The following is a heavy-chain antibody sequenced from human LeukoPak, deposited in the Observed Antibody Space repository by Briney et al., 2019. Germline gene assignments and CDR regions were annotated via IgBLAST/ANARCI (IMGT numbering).Heavy chain of an antibody. D-gene: IGHD4/OR15-4a*01. V-gene: IGHV3-53*01. CDR3: ARRAGAYSHPYDY. J-gene: IGHJ4*02. CDR1: GFTVSSDS. CDR2: IYSGGST. Sequence: GGSLRLSCTVSGFTVSSDSMSWVRQAPGKGLEWVSFIYSGGSTHYSDSVKGRFTISRDNSKNTLYLQMNSLRAEDTAVYYCARRAGAYSHPYDYWGQGTLVTVFS.